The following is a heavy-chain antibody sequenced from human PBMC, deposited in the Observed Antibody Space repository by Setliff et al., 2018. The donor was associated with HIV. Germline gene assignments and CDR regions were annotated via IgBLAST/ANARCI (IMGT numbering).Heavy chain of an antibody. V-gene: IGHV4-39*01. D-gene: IGHD2-21*01. CDR1: GGSISSSSYY. J-gene: IGHJ5*02. CDR2: IYYSGST. CDR3: ARRPGGDNGFDP. Sequence: SETLSLTCTVSGGSISSSSYYWGWIRQPPGKGLEWNGSIYYSGSTYYNPSLKSRVTISVDSSQKQFSLTLSAVTAADTAVYYCARRPGGDNGFDPWGLGTLVTVSS.